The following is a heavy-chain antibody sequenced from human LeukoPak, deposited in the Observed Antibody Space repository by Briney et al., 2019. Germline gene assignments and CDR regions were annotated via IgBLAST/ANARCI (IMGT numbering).Heavy chain of an antibody. J-gene: IGHJ4*02. CDR2: ISYDGSNK. CDR1: GFTFSSYG. V-gene: IGHV3-30*18. CDR3: AKDEPYYDFWSGPKAPDY. Sequence: GGSLRLSCAASGFTFSSYGMHWVRQAPGKGLEWVAVISYDGSNKYYADSVKGRFTISRDNSKNTLYLQMNSLRAEDTAVYYCAKDEPYYDFWSGPKAPDYWGQGTLVTVSS. D-gene: IGHD3-3*01.